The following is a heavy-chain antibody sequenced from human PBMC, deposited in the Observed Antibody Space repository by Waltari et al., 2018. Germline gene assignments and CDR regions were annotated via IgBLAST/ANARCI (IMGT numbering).Heavy chain of an antibody. J-gene: IGHJ5*02. Sequence: EVQLVESGGGLVQPGGSLRLSCAASGFTFSSYSMNWVRQAPGKGLEWVSYISSSSSTIYYADSVKGRFTISRDNAKNSLYLQMNSLRAEDTAVYYCASGDGNWFDPWGQGTLVTVSS. V-gene: IGHV3-48*04. CDR1: GFTFSSYS. CDR3: ASGDGNWFDP. D-gene: IGHD7-27*01. CDR2: ISSSSSTI.